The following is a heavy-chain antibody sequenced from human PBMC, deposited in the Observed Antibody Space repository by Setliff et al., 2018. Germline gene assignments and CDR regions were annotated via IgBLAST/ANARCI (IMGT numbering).Heavy chain of an antibody. D-gene: IGHD2-15*01. J-gene: IGHJ4*02. Sequence: LRLSCAASGFTFSTYRMHWVRQAPGKGLEWVAVIWDDGGNKYHADSVKGRFTISRDNSKNTLYLQMNSLRPEDTAVYYCARTCSGSGCYAGLESWGQGTPVTVPS. V-gene: IGHV3-33*08. CDR2: IWDDGGNK. CDR1: GFTFSTYR. CDR3: ARTCSGSGCYAGLES.